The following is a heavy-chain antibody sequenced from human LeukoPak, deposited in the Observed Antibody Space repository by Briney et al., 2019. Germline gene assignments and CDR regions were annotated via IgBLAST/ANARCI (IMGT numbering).Heavy chain of an antibody. D-gene: IGHD4-17*01. CDR1: GYTFTGYY. V-gene: IGHV1-2*02. CDR2: INPNSGGT. J-gene: IGHJ4*02. CDR3: ARGTRVLTTVTTLRDY. Sequence: ASVKVSCKASGYTFTGYYMHWVRQAPGQGLEGMGWINPNSGGTNYAQKFQGRVTMTRDTSISTAYMELSRLRSDDTAVYYCARGTRVLTTVTTLRDYWGQGTLVTVSS.